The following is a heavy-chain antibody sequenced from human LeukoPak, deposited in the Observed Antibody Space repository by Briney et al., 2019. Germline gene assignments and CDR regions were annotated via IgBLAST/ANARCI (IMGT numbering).Heavy chain of an antibody. D-gene: IGHD5-24*01. Sequence: SETLSLTCAVSGGSISSSNWWSWVRQPPGKGLEWIGEIYHSGSTNYNPSLKSRVTISVDKSKNQFSLKLNSVTAADTAVYYCARKRRGGYNFDYWGQGTLVTVSS. J-gene: IGHJ4*02. CDR1: GGSISSSNW. CDR2: IYHSGST. CDR3: ARKRRGGYNFDY. V-gene: IGHV4-4*02.